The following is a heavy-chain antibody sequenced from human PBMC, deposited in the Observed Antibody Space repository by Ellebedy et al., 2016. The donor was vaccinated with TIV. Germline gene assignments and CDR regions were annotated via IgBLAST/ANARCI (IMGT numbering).Heavy chain of an antibody. J-gene: IGHJ4*02. CDR2: VSYDGARK. D-gene: IGHD4-17*01. CDR3: SRHTDYALDY. CDR1: GFTFSSYG. V-gene: IGHV3-30*03. Sequence: GGSLRLSCAASGFTFSSYGIHWVRQAPGKGLEWVAVVSYDGARKYYADSVKGRFTISRDNSKSTLYLQMNSLRAEDTAVYYCSRHTDYALDYWGQGALVTVSS.